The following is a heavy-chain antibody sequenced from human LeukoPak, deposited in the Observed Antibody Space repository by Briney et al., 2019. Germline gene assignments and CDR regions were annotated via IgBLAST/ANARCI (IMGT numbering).Heavy chain of an antibody. J-gene: IGHJ5*02. Sequence: SENLSLTCAVYGGSFSDSYWSWIRQPPGQGLEWIGEISHSGSTSYNPSLKSRVTISVDTSKNQFSLKLNSVTAADTAVYYCARGNWFDPWGQGTLVTVSS. CDR3: ARGNWFDP. CDR1: GGSFSDSY. V-gene: IGHV4-34*01. CDR2: ISHSGST.